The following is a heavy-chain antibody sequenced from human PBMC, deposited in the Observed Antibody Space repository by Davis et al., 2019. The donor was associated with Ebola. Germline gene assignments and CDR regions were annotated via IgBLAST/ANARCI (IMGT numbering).Heavy chain of an antibody. V-gene: IGHV3-33*01. CDR2: IWYDGSNK. CDR1: GFTFSSYG. Sequence: PGGSLRLSCAASGFTFSSYGMHWVRQAPGKGLEWVAFIWYDGSNKYYADSVKGRFTISRDNSKNTLYLQMNSLRAEDTAVYYCAREQQLEYYYYMDVWGKGTTVTVSS. D-gene: IGHD6-13*01. J-gene: IGHJ6*03. CDR3: AREQQLEYYYYMDV.